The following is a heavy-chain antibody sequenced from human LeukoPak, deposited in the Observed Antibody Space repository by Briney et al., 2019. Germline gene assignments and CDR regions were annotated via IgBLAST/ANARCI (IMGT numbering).Heavy chain of an antibody. CDR3: ARSVTVRKYSSGWYNDY. J-gene: IGHJ4*02. Sequence: ASVKVSCKASGYTFTGYYMHWVRQAPGQGLEWMGWINPNSGGTNHAQKFQGRVTMTRDTSISTAYMELSRLRSDDTAVYYCARSVTVRKYSSGWYNDYWGQGTLVTVSS. CDR1: GYTFTGYY. D-gene: IGHD6-19*01. V-gene: IGHV1-2*02. CDR2: INPNSGGT.